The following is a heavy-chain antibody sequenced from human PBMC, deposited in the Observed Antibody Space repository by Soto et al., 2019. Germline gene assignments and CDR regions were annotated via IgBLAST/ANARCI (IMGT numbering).Heavy chain of an antibody. Sequence: SETLSLTCAVFSASIDNTHWWAWVRQPPGGGMEWIGEIFHSGSTNYNPSLMSRVTISLDNSKSQFSLKLTSVTAADTAVYYCARALIYDILTGYYIVYFDYWGQGTLVTVSS. CDR3: ARALIYDILTGYYIVYFDY. CDR2: IFHSGST. V-gene: IGHV4-4*02. J-gene: IGHJ4*02. D-gene: IGHD3-9*01. CDR1: SASIDNTHW.